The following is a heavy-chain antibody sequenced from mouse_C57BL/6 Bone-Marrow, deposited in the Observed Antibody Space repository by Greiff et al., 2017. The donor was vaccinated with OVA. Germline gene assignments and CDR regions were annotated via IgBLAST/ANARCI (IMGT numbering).Heavy chain of an antibody. V-gene: IGHV14-4*01. J-gene: IGHJ2*01. CDR1: GFNIKDDY. Sequence: EVKLVESGAELVRPGASVKLSCTASGFNIKDDYMHWVKQRPEQGLEWIGWIDPENGDTEYASKFQGKATITADTSSNTAYLQLSSLTSEDTAVYYCTTRITTVVAHDYWGQGTTLTVSS. CDR2: IDPENGDT. CDR3: TTRITTVVAHDY. D-gene: IGHD1-1*01.